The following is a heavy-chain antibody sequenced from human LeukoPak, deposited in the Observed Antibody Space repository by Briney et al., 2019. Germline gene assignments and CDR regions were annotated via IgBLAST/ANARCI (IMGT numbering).Heavy chain of an antibody. J-gene: IGHJ4*02. D-gene: IGHD1-1*01. CDR3: ARVAKERVGGVHYFDY. V-gene: IGHV3-13*01. CDR1: GFTFSDYD. Sequence: GGSLRLSCAASGFTFSDYDMHWVRQATGKGLEWVSAIGTAGDTYYTGSVKGRFTISRENAKNSLYLQMNSLRAGDTAVYYCARVAKERVGGVHYFDYWGQGTLVTVSS. CDR2: IGTAGDT.